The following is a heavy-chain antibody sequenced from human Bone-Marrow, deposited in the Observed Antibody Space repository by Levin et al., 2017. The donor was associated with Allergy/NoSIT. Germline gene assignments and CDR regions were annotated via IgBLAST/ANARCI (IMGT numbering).Heavy chain of an antibody. V-gene: IGHV3-53*01. CDR3: ATGTYGEPDY. D-gene: IGHD4-17*01. CDR2: IYHGDKT. CDR1: GLTGRTNY. Sequence: GGSLRLSCAASGLTGRTNYMNWVRQAPGKGLEWVSIIYHGDKTYYADSVKGRFTTSRDSSNNILYLQMNGLRADDTAVYYCATGTYGEPDYWGQGTLVTVSS. J-gene: IGHJ4*02.